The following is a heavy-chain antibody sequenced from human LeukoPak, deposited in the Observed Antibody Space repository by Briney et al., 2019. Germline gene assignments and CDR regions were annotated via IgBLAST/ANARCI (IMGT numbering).Heavy chain of an antibody. D-gene: IGHD6-19*01. J-gene: IGHJ4*02. Sequence: SETLSLTCTVSGGSISSYYWSWIRQPPGKGLEWIGYIYYSGSTNYNPSLKSRVTISVDTSKNQFSLKLSSVTAADTAVYYCARRGYSSGWQFDYWGQGTLVTVSS. CDR3: ARRGYSSGWQFDY. V-gene: IGHV4-59*08. CDR1: GGSISSYY. CDR2: IYYSGST.